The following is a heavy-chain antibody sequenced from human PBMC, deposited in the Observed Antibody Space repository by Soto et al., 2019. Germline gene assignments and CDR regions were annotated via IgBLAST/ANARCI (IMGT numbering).Heavy chain of an antibody. D-gene: IGHD6-13*01. CDR3: ARVEGIALNAFDV. CDR2: VSGSARST. J-gene: IGHJ3*01. Sequence: EVQLLESGGGLVQPGGSLRLSCAASGFTFSIYVMTWVRQAPGKGLEWVSAVSGSARSTYYADSVKGRFSISRDNSKNTLYLQMNSLTADDTAVYYFARVEGIALNAFDVWGHGTMVIVSS. V-gene: IGHV3-23*01. CDR1: GFTFSIYV.